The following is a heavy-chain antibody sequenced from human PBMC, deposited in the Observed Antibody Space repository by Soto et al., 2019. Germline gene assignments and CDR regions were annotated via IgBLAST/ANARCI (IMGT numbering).Heavy chain of an antibody. D-gene: IGHD5-18*01. CDR3: VREGRHTAMFSGFDY. J-gene: IGHJ4*02. CDR2: IWYDGSKK. Sequence: QVDLVESGGGVVQPGASLRLSCATSGFTFSEDAMHWVRQAPGKGLEWVAVIWYDGSKKHYADSEKGRFTISRDNSKNTLFLQMNSLTAEDTAVYWCVREGRHTAMFSGFDYWGQGTRVTASS. V-gene: IGHV3-33*01. CDR1: GFTFSEDA.